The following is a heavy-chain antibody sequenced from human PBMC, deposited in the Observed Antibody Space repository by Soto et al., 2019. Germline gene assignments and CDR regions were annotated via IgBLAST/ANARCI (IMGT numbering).Heavy chain of an antibody. CDR1: GGTFSSYT. CDR2: IIPSLGIT. V-gene: IGHV1-69*02. CDR3: ANWVTTGFDY. D-gene: IGHD4-17*01. J-gene: IGHJ4*02. Sequence: SVKVSCKASGGTFSSYTISWVRQAPGQRLEWMGRIIPSLGITKYAQKFQGRVTITRDTSASTAYMELSSLRSEDTAVYYCANWVTTGFDYWGQGTLVTVSS.